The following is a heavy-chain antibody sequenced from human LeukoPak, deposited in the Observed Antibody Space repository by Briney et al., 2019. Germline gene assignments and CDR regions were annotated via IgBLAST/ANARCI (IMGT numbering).Heavy chain of an antibody. CDR2: IYYSGST. V-gene: IGHV4-61*01. CDR3: ARGASLYRYG. CDR1: GGSFSSSSYY. J-gene: IGHJ4*02. D-gene: IGHD5-18*01. Sequence: SETLSLSCTVSGGSFSSSSYYWGWIRQPPGKGLEWIGYIYYSGSTNYNPSLKSRVTISIDTSKNQFSLNLSSVTAADTAVYYCARGASLYRYGWGQGTLVTVSS.